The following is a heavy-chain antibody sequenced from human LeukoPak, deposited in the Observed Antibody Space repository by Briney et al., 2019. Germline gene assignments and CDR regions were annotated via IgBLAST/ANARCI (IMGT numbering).Heavy chain of an antibody. CDR3: AKGIVYYDFWSGFSPPEYYFDY. CDR1: GFTFGDYV. J-gene: IGHJ4*02. Sequence: GGSLRLSCAASGFTFGDYVMHWVRHAPGKGLEWVSLISGDGGSTYYADSVKGRFTISRDNSKNSLYLQMNSLRTEDTALYYCAKGIVYYDFWSGFSPPEYYFDYWGQGTLVTVSS. V-gene: IGHV3-43*02. CDR2: ISGDGGST. D-gene: IGHD3-3*01.